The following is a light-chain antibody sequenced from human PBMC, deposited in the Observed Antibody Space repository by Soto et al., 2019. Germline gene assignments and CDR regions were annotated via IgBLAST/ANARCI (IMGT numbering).Light chain of an antibody. Sequence: QSVLTQPPSTSGTPGQRVTISCSGSSANIGGNTVTWYQQLPGAAPKLLIFSNSLRPSGIPDRFSGSKSGTSASLAISGLQSEDEADYYCSSWDDIMNGYVFGNGTKVTV. CDR3: SSWDDIMNGYV. J-gene: IGLJ1*01. CDR1: SANIGGNT. V-gene: IGLV1-44*01. CDR2: SNS.